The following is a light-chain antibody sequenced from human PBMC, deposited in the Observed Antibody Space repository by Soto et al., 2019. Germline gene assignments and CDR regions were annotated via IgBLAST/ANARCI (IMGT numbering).Light chain of an antibody. CDR3: SSYAGSCNFVV. J-gene: IGLJ2*01. V-gene: IGLV2-8*01. Sequence: QSALTQPPSASGSPGQSVTISCTGTSSDVGGYNYVSWYQQHPGKAHRLMIYEVSKMPSVDPHRFSGCKSGNTASLTVAGLQAADEADYYCSSYAGSCNFVVFGGGTKLSVL. CDR2: EVS. CDR1: SSDVGGYNY.